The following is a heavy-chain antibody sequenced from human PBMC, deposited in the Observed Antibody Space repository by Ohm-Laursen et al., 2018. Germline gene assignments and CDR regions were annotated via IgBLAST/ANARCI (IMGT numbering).Heavy chain of an antibody. CDR2: IKSKTDGGTT. D-gene: IGHD6-13*01. J-gene: IGHJ4*02. V-gene: IGHV3-15*01. CDR3: IHISATGVY. Sequence: SQRLSCTASGFTFSNAWMSWVRQAPGKGLEWVGRIKSKTDGGTTDYATPVKSRFTISRDDSKNTLYLQMKSLKTEDTAVYYCIHISATGVYWGQGTLVTVSS. CDR1: GFTFSNAW.